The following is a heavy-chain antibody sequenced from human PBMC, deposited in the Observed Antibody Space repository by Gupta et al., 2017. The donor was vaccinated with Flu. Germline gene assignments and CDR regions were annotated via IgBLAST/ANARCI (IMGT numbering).Heavy chain of an antibody. V-gene: IGHV3-23*01. D-gene: IGHD2-15*01. Sequence: DVKLLESGGDLVQGGGSLRLSCLASGFMFGAYPMNWIRQAPGKGLEWVAFVSNSGDVVVYADSVKGRFTISRDNSKDTVFLQMDSLKVEDSARYFCAKQIVMMGFDSWAREPRSPSSQ. CDR2: VSNSGDVV. CDR3: AKQIVMMGFDS. J-gene: IGHJ4*02. CDR1: GFMFGAYP.